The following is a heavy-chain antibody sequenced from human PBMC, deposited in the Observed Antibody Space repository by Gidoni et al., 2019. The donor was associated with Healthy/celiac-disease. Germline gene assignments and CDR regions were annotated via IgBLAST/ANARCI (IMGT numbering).Heavy chain of an antibody. J-gene: IGHJ3*02. CDR3: ASPPIPNYDFWSGPAKVDAFDI. D-gene: IGHD3-3*01. CDR2: IYYSGST. CDR1: GGSISSSSYY. V-gene: IGHV4-39*01. Sequence: QLQLQESGPGLVKPSETLSLTCTVSGGSISSSSYYWGWIRQPPGKGLEWIGSIYYSGSTYYNPSLKSRVTISVDTSKNQFSLKLSSVTAADTAVYYCASPPIPNYDFWSGPAKVDAFDIWGQGTMVTVSS.